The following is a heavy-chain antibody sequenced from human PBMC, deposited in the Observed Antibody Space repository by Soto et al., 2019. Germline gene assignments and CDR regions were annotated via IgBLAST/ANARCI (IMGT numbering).Heavy chain of an antibody. V-gene: IGHV1-69*12. CDR3: ARGDATKIVVTTYYAMDV. D-gene: IGHD4-17*01. J-gene: IGHJ6*02. CDR2: IIPDFGTA. Sequence: QVQLVQSGAEVKKPGSSVKVSCKASGGSLSNYGISWVRQAPGQGLEWMGGIIPDFGTANYAHKFQGRVTITADESTNIVYMDVTSLRSEDTAVYYCARGDATKIVVTTYYAMDVWGQGTTVTVSS. CDR1: GGSLSNYG.